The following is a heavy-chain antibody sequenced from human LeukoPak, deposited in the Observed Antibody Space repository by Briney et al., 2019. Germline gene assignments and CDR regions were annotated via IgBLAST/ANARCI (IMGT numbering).Heavy chain of an antibody. CDR1: GGSISSSNYY. D-gene: IGHD3-10*01. V-gene: IGHV4-39*01. Sequence: PSETLSLTCTVSGGSISSSNYYWGWIRQPPGKGLEWIGSIYSSGSTYYNPSLKSRVSIFIETSKNLFSLRLSSVTAADTAVYYCARGLPTSSHYYGSGSNFDYWGQGTLVTVSS. CDR2: IYSSGST. J-gene: IGHJ4*02. CDR3: ARGLPTSSHYYGSGSNFDY.